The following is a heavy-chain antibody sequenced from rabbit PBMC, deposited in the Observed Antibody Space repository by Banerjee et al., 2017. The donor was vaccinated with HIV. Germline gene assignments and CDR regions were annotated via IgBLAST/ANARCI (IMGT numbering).Heavy chain of an antibody. J-gene: IGHJ2*01. CDR3: ARERAGDAAYGYVGHDGFDP. CDR1: GIDFSLYYM. V-gene: IGHV1S45*01. Sequence: QEQLKESGGGLVQPGGSLKLSCKASGIDFSLYYMSWVRQAPGTGLEWIACIYAGSSVGTYYASWAKGRFTISKTSSTTVTLQMTSLTAADTATYFCARERAGDAAYGYVGHDGFDPWGPGTLVTVS. D-gene: IGHD6-1*01. CDR2: IYAGSSVGT.